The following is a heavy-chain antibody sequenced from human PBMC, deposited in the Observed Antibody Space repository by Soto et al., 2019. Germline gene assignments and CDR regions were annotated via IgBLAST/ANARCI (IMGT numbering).Heavy chain of an antibody. Sequence: GGSLRLSCAASGFTFSSYDMHWVRQATGKGLEWVSAIGTAGDTYYPGSVKGRFTISRENAKNSLYLQMNSLRAGDTAVYYCARWDDWFDAFDIWGQGTMVTVSS. J-gene: IGHJ3*02. CDR2: IGTAGDT. CDR1: GFTFSSYD. V-gene: IGHV3-13*01. D-gene: IGHD3-9*01. CDR3: ARWDDWFDAFDI.